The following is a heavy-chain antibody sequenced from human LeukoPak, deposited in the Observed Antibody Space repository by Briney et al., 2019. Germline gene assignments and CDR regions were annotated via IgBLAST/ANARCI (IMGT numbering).Heavy chain of an antibody. CDR2: ISYDGSNK. CDR3: AKVDYHDY. V-gene: IGHV3-30*18. CDR1: GFTFSSYG. J-gene: IGHJ4*02. Sequence: GGSLRLSCEASGFTFSSYGMHWVRQAPGKGLEWVAVISYDGSNKYYADSVKGRFTISRDNSKNTLYLQMNSLRAEDTAVYYCAKVDYHDYWGQGTLVTVSS.